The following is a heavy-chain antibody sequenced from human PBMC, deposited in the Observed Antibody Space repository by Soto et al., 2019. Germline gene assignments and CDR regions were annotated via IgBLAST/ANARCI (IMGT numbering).Heavy chain of an antibody. Sequence: PSQTLSITCSSSWVIMSSNMAACNCIRQSPSRGLEWLGRTYYRSKWYNDYAVSVRGRITINPDTSKNQFSLQLKSVTPDDTAVYYCARGREAGRGDWLDPCGQRTQVTVSS. CDR2: TYYRSKWYN. J-gene: IGHJ5*02. V-gene: IGHV6-1*01. D-gene: IGHD6-13*01. CDR3: ARGREAGRGDWLDP. CDR1: WVIMSSNMAA.